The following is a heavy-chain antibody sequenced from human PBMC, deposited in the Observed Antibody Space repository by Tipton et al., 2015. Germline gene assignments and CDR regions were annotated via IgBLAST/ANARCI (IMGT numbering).Heavy chain of an antibody. J-gene: IGHJ6*02. Sequence: GLVKPSETLSLTRTVSGGSVSSVSYYWGWIRQTPGKGLEWIGYISQRDGTNYNLSLKSRVTISTDTSKNQFSLMLRSVTAADTAVYYCARDVEHGMDVWGQGTTVTVSS. CDR2: ISQRDGT. CDR3: ARDVEHGMDV. CDR1: GGSVSSVSYY. D-gene: IGHD5-24*01. V-gene: IGHV4-61*01.